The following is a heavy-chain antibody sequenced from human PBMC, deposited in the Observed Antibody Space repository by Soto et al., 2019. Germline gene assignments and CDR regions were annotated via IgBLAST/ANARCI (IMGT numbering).Heavy chain of an antibody. D-gene: IGHD3-22*01. Sequence: GGSLRLSCAASGFTFSTYWMHWVRQAPGKGLVWVSRISSDGSTTTYADSVKGRFTISRDNAKNTLYLQMNSLRGEDTAVYYCARDSGYSVNDYWGQGTLVTVSS. J-gene: IGHJ4*02. CDR1: GFTFSTYW. V-gene: IGHV3-74*01. CDR3: ARDSGYSVNDY. CDR2: ISSDGSTT.